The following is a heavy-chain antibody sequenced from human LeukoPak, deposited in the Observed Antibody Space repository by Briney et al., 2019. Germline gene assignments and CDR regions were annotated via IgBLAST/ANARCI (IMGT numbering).Heavy chain of an antibody. Sequence: ASVKVSCKASGGTFNSNVISWVRQAPGQGLEWMGGIIPSFGTADYAQKFQGRVTITADESTSTAYMELSSLRSEDTAVYYCARAGTTDYYYYYMDVWGKGTTVTISS. CDR1: GGTFNSNV. CDR3: ARAGTTDYYYYYMDV. D-gene: IGHD1-1*01. CDR2: IIPSFGTA. J-gene: IGHJ6*03. V-gene: IGHV1-69*13.